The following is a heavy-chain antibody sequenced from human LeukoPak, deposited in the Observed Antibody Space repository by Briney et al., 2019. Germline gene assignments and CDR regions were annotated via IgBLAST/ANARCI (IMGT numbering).Heavy chain of an antibody. J-gene: IGHJ5*02. CDR3: AKETLWFGDKGWFDP. CDR1: GFTFDDYA. V-gene: IGHV3-9*01. Sequence: GGSLRLSCAASGFTFDDYAMHWVRQVPGKGLEWVSGISWNSGSIDYADSVKGRFTISRDNAKNSLYLQMNSLRAEDTALYYCAKETLWFGDKGWFDPWGQGTLVTVSS. D-gene: IGHD3-10*01. CDR2: ISWNSGSI.